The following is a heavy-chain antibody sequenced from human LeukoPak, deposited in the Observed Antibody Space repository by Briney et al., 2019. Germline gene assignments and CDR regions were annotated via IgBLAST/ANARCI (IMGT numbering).Heavy chain of an antibody. J-gene: IGHJ6*03. CDR1: GYTFTSYG. V-gene: IGHV1-8*02. CDR2: MNPNSGNT. CDR3: ARGGYSGYVSLLGRGYYYMDV. D-gene: IGHD5-12*01. Sequence: ASVKVSRKASGYTFTSYGISWVRQATGQGLEWMGWMNPNSGNTGYAQKFQGRVTMTRNTSISTAYMELSNLRSEDTAVYYCARGGYSGYVSLLGRGYYYMDVWGKGTTVTVSS.